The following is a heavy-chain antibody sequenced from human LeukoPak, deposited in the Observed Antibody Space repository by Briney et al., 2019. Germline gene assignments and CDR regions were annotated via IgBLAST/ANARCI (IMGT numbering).Heavy chain of an antibody. J-gene: IGHJ4*02. CDR3: AKVRIAAAGSHTRLFDY. V-gene: IGHV3-23*01. CDR1: GITFSSYA. Sequence: GGSLRLSCAASGITFSSYAMSWVRQAPGKGLEWVSGISDSGGSTYYADSVKGRFTISRDNSKNTLYLQMNSLRVEDTAVYYCAKVRIAAAGSHTRLFDYWGQGTLVTVSS. CDR2: ISDSGGST. D-gene: IGHD6-13*01.